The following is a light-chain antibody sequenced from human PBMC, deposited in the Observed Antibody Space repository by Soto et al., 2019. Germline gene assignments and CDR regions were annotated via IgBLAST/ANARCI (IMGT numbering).Light chain of an antibody. Sequence: DIQMTQSPSSLSASVGDRVTITCRASQSISSYLNWYQQKPGKAPKLLIYAASSLQSGVPSRFSGSGSGTDFTLTISSLQPEDFATYYCLHTFGQGTKLEIK. CDR3: LHT. V-gene: IGKV1-39*01. CDR1: QSISSY. J-gene: IGKJ2*01. CDR2: AAS.